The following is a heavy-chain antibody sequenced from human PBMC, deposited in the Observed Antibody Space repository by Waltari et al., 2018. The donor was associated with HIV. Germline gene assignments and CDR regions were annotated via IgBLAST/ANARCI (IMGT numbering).Heavy chain of an antibody. J-gene: IGHJ6*02. CDR3: ARSMSLYYYGMDV. D-gene: IGHD3-22*01. V-gene: IGHV5-51*01. CDR1: GSSFTSSW. CDR2: IYPGDSDT. Sequence: EVQLVQSGAAVKMPGEFLKISCTGVGSSFTSSWIGWGRQMPGKGLEWMGIIYPGDSDTRYSPSFQGQVTISADKSISTAYLQWSSLKASDTAMYYCARSMSLYYYGMDVWGQGTTVTVSS.